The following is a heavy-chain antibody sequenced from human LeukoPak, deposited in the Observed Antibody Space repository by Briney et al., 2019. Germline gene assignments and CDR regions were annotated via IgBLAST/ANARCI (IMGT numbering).Heavy chain of an antibody. D-gene: IGHD6-13*01. CDR3: ARCQTAAAGTLDY. J-gene: IGHJ4*02. CDR1: GFTFSSYS. V-gene: IGHV3-48*02. CDR2: ISSSSTI. Sequence: GGSLRLSCAASGFTFSSYSMNWVRQAPGKGLEWVSYISSSSTIYYADSVKGRFTISRDNAKNSLYLQMNSLRDEDTAVYYCARCQTAAAGTLDYWGQGTLVTVSS.